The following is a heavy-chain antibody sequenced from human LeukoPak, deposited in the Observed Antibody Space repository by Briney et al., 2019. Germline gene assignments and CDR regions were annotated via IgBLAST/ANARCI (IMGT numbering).Heavy chain of an antibody. Sequence: SSETLSLTCTVSGGSISGSNYYWGWVRQPPGKGLEWIGYIYDSGSTYYNPSLKSRITISVDTSENRFSLKLSSVTATDTAVYYCARDCSGGSCYGAFDIWGQGTMVTVPS. J-gene: IGHJ3*02. V-gene: IGHV4-30-4*08. D-gene: IGHD2-15*01. CDR3: ARDCSGGSCYGAFDI. CDR2: IYDSGST. CDR1: GGSISGSNYY.